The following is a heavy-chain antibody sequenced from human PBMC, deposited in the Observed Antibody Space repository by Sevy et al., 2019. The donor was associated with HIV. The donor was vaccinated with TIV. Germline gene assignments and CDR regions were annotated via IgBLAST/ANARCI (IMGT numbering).Heavy chain of an antibody. CDR1: GFTVSSNF. V-gene: IGHV3-7*01. J-gene: IGHJ4*01. CDR2: MKQDGSEE. Sequence: GGSLRLSCTVSGFTVSSNFISWVRQAPGKGLEWVATMKQDGSEEDYVDSVKGRFTISRDNAKNSLFLQMNSLSAEDTAVYYCVREGLGGYSYSLDFWGHGTLVTVSS. D-gene: IGHD5-18*01. CDR3: VREGLGGYSYSLDF.